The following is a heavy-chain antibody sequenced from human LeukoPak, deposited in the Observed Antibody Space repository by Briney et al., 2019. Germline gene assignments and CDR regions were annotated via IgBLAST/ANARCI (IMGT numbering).Heavy chain of an antibody. CDR3: ATAPIWRVYYFDY. V-gene: IGHV1-24*01. J-gene: IGHJ4*02. CDR2: FDPEDGET. D-gene: IGHD3-3*01. CDR1: GYTLTELS. Sequence: GASVKFSCTVSGYTLTELSMHWVRQAPGKGLEWMGGFDPEDGETIYAQKFQGRVTMTEDTSTDTAYMELSSLRSEDTAVYYCATAPIWRVYYFDYWGQGTLVTVCS.